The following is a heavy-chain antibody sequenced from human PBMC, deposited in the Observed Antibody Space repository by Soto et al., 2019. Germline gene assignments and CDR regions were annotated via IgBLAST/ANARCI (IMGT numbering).Heavy chain of an antibody. D-gene: IGHD3-16*01. CDR1: GFTFSSYA. CDR2: ISYDGSNK. Sequence: QVQLVESGGGVVQPGRSLRLSCAASGFTFSSYAMHWVRQAPGKGLEWVAVISYDGSNKYYADSVKGRFTISRDNSKNTLYLQMNSLRAEDTAVYYCARDYKQPGGEYYYGMDVW. J-gene: IGHJ6*01. CDR3: ARDYKQPGGEYYYGMDV. V-gene: IGHV3-30-3*01.